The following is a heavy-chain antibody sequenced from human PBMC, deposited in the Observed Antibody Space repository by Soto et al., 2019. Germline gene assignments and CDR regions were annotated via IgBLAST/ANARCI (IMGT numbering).Heavy chain of an antibody. CDR2: ITWHSGTI. V-gene: IGHV3-9*01. CDR1: GFTFDQYT. J-gene: IGHJ6*03. Sequence: EVQLVESGGGLVQPGRSLRLACAASGFTFDQYTMHWVRQAPGKGLEWVSSITWHSGTIGYADSVKGRFTISRDNAKNSLYLQMNRLRGEDTALYYYAKDMITFGDFNYYYMDVWGNGTTVTVSS. CDR3: AKDMITFGDFNYYYMDV. D-gene: IGHD3-16*01.